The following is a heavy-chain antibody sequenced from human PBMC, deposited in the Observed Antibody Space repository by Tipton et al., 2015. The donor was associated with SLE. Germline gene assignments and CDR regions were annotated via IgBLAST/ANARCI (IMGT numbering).Heavy chain of an antibody. CDR2: ISGSGGST. J-gene: IGHJ4*02. V-gene: IGHV3-23*01. Sequence: GSLRLSCAASGFTFSSYAMSWVRQAPGKGLEWVSAISGSGGSTYYADSVKGRFTISRDNSKNTLYLQMNSLRAGDTAVYYCAKGDSSGSYYFDYWGQGTLVTVSS. CDR1: GFTFSSYA. D-gene: IGHD3-22*01. CDR3: AKGDSSGSYYFDY.